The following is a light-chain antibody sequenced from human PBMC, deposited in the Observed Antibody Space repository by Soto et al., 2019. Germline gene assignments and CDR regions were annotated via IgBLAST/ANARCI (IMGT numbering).Light chain of an antibody. V-gene: IGLV2-18*02. J-gene: IGLJ2*01. CDR1: SSDVGSYDY. CDR2: NVN. Sequence: QSVLIQPPSVSGSPGQSVTISCTGTSSDVGSYDYVSWYQQHPGTVPKPMIYNVNTQPSGVPDRFSGSKSGNTASMTISGLQAEDEADYYCSSYKTSSTVVVFGGGTKVTVL. CDR3: SSYKTSSTVVV.